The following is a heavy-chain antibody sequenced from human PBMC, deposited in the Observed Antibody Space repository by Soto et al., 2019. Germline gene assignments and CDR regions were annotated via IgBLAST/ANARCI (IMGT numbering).Heavy chain of an antibody. D-gene: IGHD1-7*01. V-gene: IGHV3-23*01. CDR1: GFTFSPYA. CDR2: ISSSGDST. Sequence: GGSLRLSCVASGFTFSPYAMSWVRQAPGKGLEWVSGISSSGDSTYYADSVKGRFTISRDNSKNMLYLQMSILRADDTALYYCAKDPNGNYVGAFDMRGHGTMVT. CDR3: AKDPNGNYVGAFDM. J-gene: IGHJ3*02.